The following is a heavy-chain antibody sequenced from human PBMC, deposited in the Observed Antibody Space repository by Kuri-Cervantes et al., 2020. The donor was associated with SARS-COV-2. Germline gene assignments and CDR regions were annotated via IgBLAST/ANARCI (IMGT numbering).Heavy chain of an antibody. CDR1: GGSISSYY. V-gene: IGHV4-59*12. J-gene: IGHJ4*02. CDR2: IYDSAIT. D-gene: IGHD6-19*01. CDR3: ARVSSGGGGYYFDY. Sequence: GSLRLSCTVSGGSISSYYWSWIRQPPGRGLEWLGFIYDSAITKYNPSLKSRVTITVETSKNQFSLKLSSVTAADTAVYYCARVSSGGGGYYFDYWGQGTLVTVSS.